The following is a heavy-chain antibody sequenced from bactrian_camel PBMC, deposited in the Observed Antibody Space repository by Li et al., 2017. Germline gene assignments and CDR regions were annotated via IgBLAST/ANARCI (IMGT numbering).Heavy chain of an antibody. CDR1: GYTFVKDYYC. V-gene: IGHV3S55*01. D-gene: IGHD6*01. CDR2: IDSYGGT. Sequence: HVQLVESGGGSVQAGGSLTLSCAASGYTFVKDYYCMGWFRQAPGKEREAVATIDSYGGTTYADSVKARFTISKDIAKNTLDLQMNSLEPEDTSVYYCAAGDSGTCRVGWRPGYWGQGTQVTVS. CDR3: AAGDSGTCRVGWRPGY. J-gene: IGHJ4*01.